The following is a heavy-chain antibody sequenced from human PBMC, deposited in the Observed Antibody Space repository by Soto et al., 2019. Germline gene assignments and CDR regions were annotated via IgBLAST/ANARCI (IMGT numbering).Heavy chain of an antibody. CDR3: GKVLVGATGHTDSDS. CDR1: GGSIYRSGYY. D-gene: IGHD2-15*01. Sequence: SETLSLTGTVSGGSIYRSGYYWGWIRQPPGRGLEWIGNIDYNGVTYSNPSLKSRVTISRDTSKSQFSLKLTSVTAADTALYYCGKVLVGATGHTDSDSWGPGTLVTVSS. V-gene: IGHV4-39*01. CDR2: IDYNGVT. J-gene: IGHJ4*02.